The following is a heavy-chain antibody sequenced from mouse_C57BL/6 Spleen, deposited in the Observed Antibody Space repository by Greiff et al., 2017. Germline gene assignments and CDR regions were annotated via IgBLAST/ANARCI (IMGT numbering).Heavy chain of an antibody. J-gene: IGHJ4*01. CDR2: IDPENGDT. CDR1: GFNIKDDY. D-gene: IGHD2-4*01. Sequence: EVKLLESGAELVRPGASVKLSCTASGFNIKDDYMHWVKQRPEQGLEWIGWIDPENGDTEYASKFQGKATITADTSSNTAYLQLSSLTSEDTAVYYCTTGLRRGDYAMDYWGQGTSVTVSS. V-gene: IGHV14-4*01. CDR3: TTGLRRGDYAMDY.